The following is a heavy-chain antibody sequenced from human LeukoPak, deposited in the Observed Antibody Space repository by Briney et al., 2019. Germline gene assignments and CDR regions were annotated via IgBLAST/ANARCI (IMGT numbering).Heavy chain of an antibody. D-gene: IGHD3-22*01. J-gene: IGHJ6*02. V-gene: IGHV3-48*01. CDR2: ISSSSSTI. Sequence: PGGSLRLSCAASGFTFSSYSMNWVRQAPGKGLEWVSYISSSSSTIYYADSVKGRFTISRDNSKNTLYLQMNSLRAEDTAVYYCARERTSGYYYYYYGMDVWGQGTTVTVSS. CDR1: GFTFSSYS. CDR3: ARERTSGYYYYYYGMDV.